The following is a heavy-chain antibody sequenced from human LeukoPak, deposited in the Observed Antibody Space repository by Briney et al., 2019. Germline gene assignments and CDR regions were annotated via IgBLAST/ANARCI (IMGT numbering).Heavy chain of an antibody. J-gene: IGHJ4*02. CDR3: EVLLWFGELPDVFDY. CDR1: GFTFSSYG. V-gene: IGHV3-23*01. Sequence: PGGSLRLSCAASGFTFSSYGMSWVRQAPGKGLEWVSAISGSGGSTYYADSVKGRFTISRDNSKNTLYLQMNSLRAEDTAVYYCEVLLWFGELPDVFDYWGQGTLVTVSS. CDR2: ISGSGGST. D-gene: IGHD3-10*01.